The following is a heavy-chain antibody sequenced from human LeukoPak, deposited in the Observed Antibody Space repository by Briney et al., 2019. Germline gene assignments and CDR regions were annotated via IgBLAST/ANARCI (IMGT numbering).Heavy chain of an antibody. J-gene: IGHJ4*02. CDR1: GFTFSSYG. CDR3: AKDYDILTAVYYFDY. CDR2: IWYDGSNK. V-gene: IGHV3-33*06. Sequence: GGSLRLSCAASGFTFSSYGMHWVRQAPGKGLVWVALIWYDGSNKYYADSVKGRFTISRDNSKNTLYLQMNSLRAEDTAVYYRAKDYDILTAVYYFDYWGQGTLVTVSS. D-gene: IGHD3-9*01.